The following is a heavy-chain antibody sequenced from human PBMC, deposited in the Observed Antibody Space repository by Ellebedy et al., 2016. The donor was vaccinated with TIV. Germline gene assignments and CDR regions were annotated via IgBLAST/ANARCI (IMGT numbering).Heavy chain of an antibody. J-gene: IGHJ4*02. CDR2: IWTGRTTN. Sequence: GASLKISCEASGFTFSSHAMNWVRQAPGKGLEWVALIWTGRTTNYYADSVKGRITTSRDNSKNTVYLEMNSRRAEDTAVYYCARTRRYEYGDVYFDYWGQGTQVTVSS. CDR1: GFTFSSHA. D-gene: IGHD4-17*01. V-gene: IGHV3-33*01. CDR3: ARTRRYEYGDVYFDY.